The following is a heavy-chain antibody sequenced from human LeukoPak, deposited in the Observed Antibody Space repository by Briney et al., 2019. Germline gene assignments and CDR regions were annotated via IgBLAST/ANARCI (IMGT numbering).Heavy chain of an antibody. V-gene: IGHV3-20*01. D-gene: IGHD3-22*01. CDR3: SRDLRVVITGSFDS. CDR1: VVSFEHYG. CDR2: INWNGDST. J-gene: IGHJ4*02. Sequence: GGSLRLSCAAPVVSFEHYGLSWVRQAPGKGLEWVSGINWNGDSTDYADSVKGRFTISRDNAKNSLYLQMNSLRAEDTALYDCSRDLRVVITGSFDSWGQGTLVTVSS.